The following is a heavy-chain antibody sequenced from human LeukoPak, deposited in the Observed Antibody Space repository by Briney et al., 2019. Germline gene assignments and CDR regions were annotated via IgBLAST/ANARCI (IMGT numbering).Heavy chain of an antibody. CDR1: GFTVSSNY. D-gene: IGHD1-26*01. V-gene: IGHV3-30*02. CDR2: IRYDGSNK. J-gene: IGHJ4*02. Sequence: GGSLRLSCAASGFTVSSNYMSWVRQAPGKGLEWVAFIRYDGSNKYYADSVKGRFTISRDNSKNTLYLQMNSLRAEDTAVYYCAKDLIPHPVGATNLNYFDYWGQGTLVTVSS. CDR3: AKDLIPHPVGATNLNYFDY.